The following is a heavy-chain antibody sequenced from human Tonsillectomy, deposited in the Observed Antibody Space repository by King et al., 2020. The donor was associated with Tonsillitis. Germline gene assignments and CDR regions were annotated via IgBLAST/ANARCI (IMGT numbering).Heavy chain of an antibody. Sequence: VQLQQWGAGLLKPSETLSLTCAVYGGSFSGYYWSWIRQPPGKGLEWIGEINHSGSTNYNPSLKSRVTISVDTSKNQFSLKLSSVTAADTAVYYCARSRALLKLLWFGEFLRANDYWGQGPLVTVSS. CDR1: GGSFSGYY. J-gene: IGHJ4*02. CDR3: ARSRALLKLLWFGEFLRANDY. D-gene: IGHD3-10*01. CDR2: INHSGST. V-gene: IGHV4-34*01.